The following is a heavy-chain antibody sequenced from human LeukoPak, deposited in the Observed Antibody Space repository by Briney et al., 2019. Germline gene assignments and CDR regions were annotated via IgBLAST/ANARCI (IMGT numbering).Heavy chain of an antibody. CDR3: ARRGIWDLQIGNWFDP. J-gene: IGHJ5*02. V-gene: IGHV4-39*01. CDR2: IYSSGNS. Sequence: SETLSLTCSISGDSITTNSYWWGWIRQSPGKGLEWIGSIYSSGNSYYNPSLKTRATIFPDTPKNQYSLTLTSVTAADTAIYYCARRGIWDLQIGNWFDPWGQGILVIVSS. CDR1: GDSITTNSYW. D-gene: IGHD3-16*01.